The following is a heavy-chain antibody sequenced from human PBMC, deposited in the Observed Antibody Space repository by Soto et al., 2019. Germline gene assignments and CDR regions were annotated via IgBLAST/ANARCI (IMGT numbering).Heavy chain of an antibody. V-gene: IGHV1-2*02. CDR3: ARDRVIVVVPAAIPAYYYYGMDV. J-gene: IGHJ6*02. CDR1: GYTFTGYY. CDR2: INPNSGGT. D-gene: IGHD2-2*02. Sequence: ASVKVSCKASGYTFTGYYMHWVRQAPGQGLEWMGWINPNSGGTNYAQKFQGRVTMTRDASISTAYMELSRLRSDDTAVYYCARDRVIVVVPAAIPAYYYYGMDVWGQGTTVTVSS.